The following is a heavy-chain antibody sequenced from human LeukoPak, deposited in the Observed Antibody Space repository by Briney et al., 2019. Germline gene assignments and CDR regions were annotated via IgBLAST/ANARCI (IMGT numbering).Heavy chain of an antibody. CDR3: TREPDVWGTWYFDL. CDR1: GFTLSKHD. CDR2: INVAGDT. Sequence: GGSLRLPCAASGFTLSKHDVHWVRQVPGKGLEWISAINVAGDTYYSDSVKGRFTVSRDNARNSVHLQMTSLRAGDTAVYHCTREPDVWGTWYFDLWGRGTQVTVSS. D-gene: IGHD1-7*01. V-gene: IGHV3-13*01. J-gene: IGHJ2*01.